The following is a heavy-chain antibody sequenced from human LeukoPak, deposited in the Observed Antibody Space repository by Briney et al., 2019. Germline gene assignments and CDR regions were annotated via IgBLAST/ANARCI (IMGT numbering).Heavy chain of an antibody. J-gene: IGHJ3*02. CDR3: ARTRYYDSSGYYFDDAFDI. V-gene: IGHV3-48*03. CDR1: GFTFSSYE. Sequence: QPGGSLRLSCAASGFTFSSYEMNWVRQAPGKGLEWVSYISSSGSTIYYADSVKGRFTISRDNAKNSLYLQMNGLRAEDTAVYYCARTRYYDSSGYYFDDAFDIWGQGTMVTVSS. D-gene: IGHD3-22*01. CDR2: ISSSGSTI.